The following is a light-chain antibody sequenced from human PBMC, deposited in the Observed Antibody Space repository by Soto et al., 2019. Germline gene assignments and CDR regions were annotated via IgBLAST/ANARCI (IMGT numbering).Light chain of an antibody. V-gene: IGLV7-46*01. CDR2: DTS. J-gene: IGLJ1*01. CDR3: LLSYSGNQRV. CDR1: TGAVTSGHY. Sequence: QAVVTHESSVTVSPGGTVTLTCGSSTGAVTSGHYPYWFQQKPGQAPRTLIYDTSNKHSWTPARFSGSLLGGKAALTLSGAQPEDQADHYCLLSYSGNQRVFGAGTKVTVL.